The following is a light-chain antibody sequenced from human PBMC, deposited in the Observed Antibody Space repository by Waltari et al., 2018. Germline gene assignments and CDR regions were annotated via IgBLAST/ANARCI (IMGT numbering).Light chain of an antibody. J-gene: IGLJ2*01. CDR1: SPHLGATSG. V-gene: IGLV1-40*01. CDR3: QSYDRSLSVSV. CDR2: GDT. Sequence: QSVLTQPPSVSGAPGRRVTISCTGSSPHLGATSGLNGYQHLPGTAPKLLIFGDTNRPSGVPDRFSGSKSGTSASLTITGLRADDEADYYCQSYDRSLSVSVFGGGTKLTVL.